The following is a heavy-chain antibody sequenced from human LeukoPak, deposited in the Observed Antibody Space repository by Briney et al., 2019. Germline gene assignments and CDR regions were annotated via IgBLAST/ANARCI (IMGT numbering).Heavy chain of an antibody. D-gene: IGHD3-10*01. CDR1: GFSFSNFG. CDR2: MRYDGSDK. V-gene: IGHV3-30*02. J-gene: IGHJ6*03. CDR3: AKGMVRPGAGYYYYYMDV. Sequence: GGSLRLSCAASGFSFSNFGMHWVRQAPGKGLAWVAFMRYDGSDKYYADSVKGRFTISRDNSKNTLYLQMNSLRAEDTAVYYCAKGMVRPGAGYYYYYMDVWGKGTTVTVSS.